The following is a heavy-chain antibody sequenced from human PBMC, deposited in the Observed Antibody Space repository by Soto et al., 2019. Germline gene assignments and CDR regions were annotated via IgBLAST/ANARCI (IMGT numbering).Heavy chain of an antibody. CDR3: ARERGDRPVAGSDAFET. D-gene: IGHD6-19*01. CDR2: IVPMYDTP. CDR1: GGTFSSSS. V-gene: IGHV1-69*01. Sequence: QVQLVQSGADMKNPGSSVRVSCKASGGTFSSSSFSWVRQAPGQGPEWIGGIVPMYDTPVYSQTFQDRVTITADVSATTVYMELSSLTSEDTAMYFWARERGDRPVAGSDAFETWGQGTVVTVSS. J-gene: IGHJ3*02.